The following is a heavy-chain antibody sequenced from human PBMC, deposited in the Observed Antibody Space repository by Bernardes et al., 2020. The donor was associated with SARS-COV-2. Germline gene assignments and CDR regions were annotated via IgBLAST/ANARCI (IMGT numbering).Heavy chain of an antibody. CDR2: IDPSDSYT. CDR1: GYSLTRYW. V-gene: IGHV5-10-1*01. D-gene: IGHD3-3*01. CDR3: ARQLPTYDFWSGYYPDY. J-gene: IGHJ4*02. Sequence: GACLKTSSNGSGYSLTRYWISWVRPIPGKGLEWMGRIDPSDSYTNYSPSFQGHVTISADKSISTAYLQWSSLKASDTAMYYCARQLPTYDFWSGYYPDYWGQGTLVTVSS.